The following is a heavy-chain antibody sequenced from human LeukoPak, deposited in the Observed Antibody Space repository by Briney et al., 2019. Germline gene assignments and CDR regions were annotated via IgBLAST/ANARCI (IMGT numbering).Heavy chain of an antibody. J-gene: IGHJ6*03. V-gene: IGHV4-4*07. D-gene: IGHD3-10*01. Sequence: PSETLSLTRTVSGGSLSSYYWSWIRQPAGEGLEWIGRIYTSGSTNYTPPLKSRVTISVDKSKNQFPLKLSPVTAADTAVYYCARERYGNYYYYMDVWGKGTTVTVSS. CDR2: IYTSGST. CDR3: ARERYGNYYYYMDV. CDR1: GGSLSSYY.